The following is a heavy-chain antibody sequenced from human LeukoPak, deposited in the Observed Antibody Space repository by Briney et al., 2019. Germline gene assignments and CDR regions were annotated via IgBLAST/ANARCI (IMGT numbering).Heavy chain of an antibody. J-gene: IGHJ4*02. Sequence: GGSLRLSCAASGFTFSSYSMNWVRQAPGKGLEWVSYISSSSNIIYYKDSVKGGITISRDNEKNSLYLKMKRRRDENTDGYYGAISPIVIYYFDYWGQATLVTVSS. CDR1: GFTFSSYS. D-gene: IGHD3-16*02. CDR3: AISPIVIYYFDY. CDR2: ISSSSNII. V-gene: IGHV3-48*02.